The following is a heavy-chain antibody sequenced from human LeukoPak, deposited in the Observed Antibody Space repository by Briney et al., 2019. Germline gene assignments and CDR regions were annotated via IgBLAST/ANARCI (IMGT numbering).Heavy chain of an antibody. J-gene: IGHJ4*02. CDR2: IYYTGNI. CDR3: ARAGSSWSFDY. V-gene: IGHV4-61*01. Sequence: SETLSLTCTVSGGSVSSSSYYWSWIRQPPGKGLEWTAYIYYTGNINYNPSLKSRVTISVDTSKNQFSLNLTSVTAADTAVYYCARAGSSWSFDYWGQGTLVTVSS. D-gene: IGHD6-13*01. CDR1: GGSVSSSSYY.